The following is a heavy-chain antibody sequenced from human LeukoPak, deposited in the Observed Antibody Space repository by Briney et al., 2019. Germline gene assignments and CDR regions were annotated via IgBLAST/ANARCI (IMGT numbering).Heavy chain of an antibody. Sequence: GGSLRLSCAASGFTFSSYSMNWVRQAPGKGLEWVSYMSSSTSYKYYADSVKGRFTISRDNAKNSLYLLMNSLRAEDTAVYYCARSLVVGATYPYHWGQGTLVTVSS. CDR3: ARSLVVGATYPYH. CDR2: MSSSTSYK. D-gene: IGHD1-26*01. V-gene: IGHV3-21*01. J-gene: IGHJ5*02. CDR1: GFTFSSYS.